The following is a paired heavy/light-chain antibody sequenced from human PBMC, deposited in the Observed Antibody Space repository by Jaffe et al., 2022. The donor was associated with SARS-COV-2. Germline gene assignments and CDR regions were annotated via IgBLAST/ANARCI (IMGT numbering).Light chain of an antibody. CDR1: QSLVHATGGTY. CDR2: QVS. V-gene: IGKV2-30*02. CDR3: MQGTHWPYT. J-gene: IGKJ2*01. Sequence: DAVMTQSPLSLPVALGQPASISCTSSQSLVHATGGTYLNWFQQRPGQSPRRLIYQVSYRDSGVPDRFSGSGSGTSFTLKISRVEAEDVAVYYCMQGTHWPYTFGQGTKLEIK.
Heavy chain of an antibody. Sequence: EVQLVESGGGLVQPGRSLRLSCDASGYTSDYYAIHWVRQIAGRGLEWVSGIYWNGGRIDYAASVRGRFTISRDNAKSSLYLQMNSLRPEDTALYFCTIDITPGGADHWGQGTLVTVSS. V-gene: IGHV3-9*02. CDR1: GYTSDYYA. CDR2: IYWNGGRI. D-gene: IGHD3-10*01. J-gene: IGHJ4*02. CDR3: TIDITPGGADH.